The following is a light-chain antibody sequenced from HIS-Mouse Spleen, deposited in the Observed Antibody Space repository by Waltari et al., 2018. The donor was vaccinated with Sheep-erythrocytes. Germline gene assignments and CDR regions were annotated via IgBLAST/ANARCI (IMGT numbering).Light chain of an antibody. Sequence: SYELTQSPSVSVSPGQPASITFSGDKLGDKYACWYQQKPGQSPVLVIYQDSKRPSGIPERFSGSNSGNTATLTISGTQAMDEADYYCQAWDSSTVVFGGGTKLTVL. J-gene: IGLJ2*01. CDR3: QAWDSSTVV. CDR2: QDS. V-gene: IGLV3-1*01. CDR1: KLGDKY.